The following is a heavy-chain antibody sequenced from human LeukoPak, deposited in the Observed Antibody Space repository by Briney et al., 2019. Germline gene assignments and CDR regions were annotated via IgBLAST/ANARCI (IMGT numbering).Heavy chain of an antibody. V-gene: IGHV3-23*01. CDR2: ISGSGGST. Sequence: PGGSLRLSCAASVFTFSSYPMSWVPQAPGKRLEWVPPISGSGGSTYYAGSVKGRFTISRDNSKNTLYLQMNSLRAEDTGVYYCAKLNSAVVPDYWGQGTLVTVSS. CDR3: AKLNSAVVPDY. CDR1: VFTFSSYP. J-gene: IGHJ4*02. D-gene: IGHD2-21*01.